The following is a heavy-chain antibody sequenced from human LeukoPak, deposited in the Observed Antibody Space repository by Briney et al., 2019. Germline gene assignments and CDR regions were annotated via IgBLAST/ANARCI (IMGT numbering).Heavy chain of an antibody. Sequence: GGSLRLSCAASGFIFSTYAMGWVRLAPGKGLEWVSSLSGSGGTTYYADSVKGRFTISRDNAKNSLYLQMNSLRAEDTAVYYCVVGDYYDSSGYYRAFQHWGQGTLVTVSS. CDR3: VVGDYYDSSGYYRAFQH. V-gene: IGHV3-23*01. D-gene: IGHD3-22*01. J-gene: IGHJ1*01. CDR1: GFIFSTYA. CDR2: LSGSGGTT.